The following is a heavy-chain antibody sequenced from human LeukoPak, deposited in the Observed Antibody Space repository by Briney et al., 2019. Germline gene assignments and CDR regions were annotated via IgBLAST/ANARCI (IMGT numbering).Heavy chain of an antibody. D-gene: IGHD3-16*01. CDR2: INSDSSLM. J-gene: IGHJ4*02. CDR1: GFTFSSYS. CDR3: IRDLFDDYSLDY. V-gene: IGHV3-21*01. Sequence: GGSLRLSCAASGFTFSSYSMNWVRQAPGKGLEWVSSINSDSSLMYYAESVKGRFTISRDNARNSLYLQMCSLRVEDTAVYYCIRDLFDDYSLDYWGQGALVTVSS.